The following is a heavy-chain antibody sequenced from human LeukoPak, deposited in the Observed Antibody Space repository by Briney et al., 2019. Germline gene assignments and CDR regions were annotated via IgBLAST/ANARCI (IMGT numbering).Heavy chain of an antibody. D-gene: IGHD1-26*01. CDR1: GFIFNNYR. Sequence: GGSLTLSRPDSGFIFNNYRMNWLRQAPAKGLEGVSGISSGGDYSYYADSVKGRFTISRDNAKNSLYLQMNSLRTEDTALYYCARDGTGDTTGPWAFDIWGQGALVTISS. CDR2: ISSGGDYS. CDR3: ARDGTGDTTGPWAFDI. V-gene: IGHV3-21*01. J-gene: IGHJ3*02.